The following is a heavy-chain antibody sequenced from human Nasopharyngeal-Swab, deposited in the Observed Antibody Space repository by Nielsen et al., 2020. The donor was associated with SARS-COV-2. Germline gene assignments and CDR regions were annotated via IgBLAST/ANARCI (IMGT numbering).Heavy chain of an antibody. V-gene: IGHV3-30*03. Sequence: GESLKISCAASGFTFSSYGMHWVRQAPGKGLEWVAVISYDGSNKYYADSVKGRFTISRDNSKNTLYLQMNSLRAEDTAVYYCARDLAVAGTGDPWCNWFDPWGQGTLVTVSS. J-gene: IGHJ5*02. CDR2: ISYDGSNK. D-gene: IGHD6-19*01. CDR1: GFTFSSYG. CDR3: ARDLAVAGTGDPWCNWFDP.